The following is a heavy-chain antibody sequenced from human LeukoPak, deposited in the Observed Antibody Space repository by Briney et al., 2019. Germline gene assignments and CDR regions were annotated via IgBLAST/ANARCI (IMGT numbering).Heavy chain of an antibody. CDR2: INSDGSST. J-gene: IGHJ3*02. Sequence: PGGSLRLSCAASGFTFSSYWMHWVRQAPGKGLVWVSRINSDGSSTSYADSVKGRFTISRDNAKNMLYLQMNSLRAEDTAVYYCARDQGYYDILTGYSAAAFDIWGQGTMVTVSS. CDR1: GFTFSSYW. CDR3: ARDQGYYDILTGYSAAAFDI. V-gene: IGHV3-74*01. D-gene: IGHD3-9*01.